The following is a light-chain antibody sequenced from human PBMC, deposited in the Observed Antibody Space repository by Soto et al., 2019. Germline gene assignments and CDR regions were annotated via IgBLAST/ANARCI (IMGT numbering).Light chain of an antibody. J-gene: IGKJ4*01. V-gene: IGKV3D-15*01. CDR2: DAS. Sequence: MVFAPTQALLSVSPGXXTTLSCRASQSVDNDLAWYQQKPGQPPRLLIYDASSRAAGIPGRFSASQSGTEFTLTISSLLSEDFAVYSCQQYNKSPLSFGGGTKV. CDR3: QQYNKSPLS. CDR1: QSVDND.